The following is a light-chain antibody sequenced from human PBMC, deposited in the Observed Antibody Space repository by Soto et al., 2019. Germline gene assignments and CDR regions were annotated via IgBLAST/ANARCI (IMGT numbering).Light chain of an antibody. Sequence: DIQMTQSPSTLSASVGDRVTITCRASQSISSWLAWYQQKPGKAPKLLIYKASSLESGVPSRFSGSGSGTEFTLTISSPQPDDFATYYCQHYNNYPWTFGQGTKVEIK. CDR1: QSISSW. J-gene: IGKJ1*01. V-gene: IGKV1-5*03. CDR3: QHYNNYPWT. CDR2: KAS.